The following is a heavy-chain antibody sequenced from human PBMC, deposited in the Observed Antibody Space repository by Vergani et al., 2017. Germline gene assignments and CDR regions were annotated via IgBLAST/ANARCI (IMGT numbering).Heavy chain of an antibody. Sequence: QVQLVESGGGVVQPGRSLRLSCAASGFTFSSYGMHWVRQAPGKGLEWVAVIWYDGSNKYYADSVKGRFTISRDNSKNTLYLKMNSLRAEDTAVYYCARDGPGMDVWGQGTTVTVSS. CDR3: ARDGPGMDV. CDR2: IWYDGSNK. V-gene: IGHV3-33*01. CDR1: GFTFSSYG. J-gene: IGHJ6*02.